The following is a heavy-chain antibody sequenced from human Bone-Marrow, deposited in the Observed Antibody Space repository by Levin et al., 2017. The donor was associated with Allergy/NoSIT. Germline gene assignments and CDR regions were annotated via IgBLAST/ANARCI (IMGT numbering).Heavy chain of an antibody. CDR2: INPSGGST. CDR3: ATAETNMGSNLFDY. V-gene: IGHV1-46*01. D-gene: IGHD1-26*01. Sequence: PGESLKISCKASGYTFTSYYMHWVRQAPGQGLEWMGIINPSGGSTSYAQKFQGRVTMTRDTSTSTVYMELSSLRSEDTAVYYCATAETNMGSNLFDYWGQGTLVTVSS. J-gene: IGHJ4*02. CDR1: GYTFTSYY.